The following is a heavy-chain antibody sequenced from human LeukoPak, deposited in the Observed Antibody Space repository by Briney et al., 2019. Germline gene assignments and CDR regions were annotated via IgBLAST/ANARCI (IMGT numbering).Heavy chain of an antibody. CDR1: GFTFSSNA. D-gene: IGHD2-21*02. CDR2: ITYDGYS. V-gene: IGHV3-23*01. Sequence: GGSLRLSCAASGFTFSSNAMSWVRQAPGKGLEWVSGITYDGYSYYADSVRGRFIISRDNSKNTLYLQLNSLRLEDSAVYYCAKVDRVAYCGGDCYSRDYYGMDVWGQGTTVTVSS. J-gene: IGHJ6*02. CDR3: AKVDRVAYCGGDCYSRDYYGMDV.